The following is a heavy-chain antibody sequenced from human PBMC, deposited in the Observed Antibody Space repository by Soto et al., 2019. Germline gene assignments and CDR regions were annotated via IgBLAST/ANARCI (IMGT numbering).Heavy chain of an antibody. D-gene: IGHD3-22*01. CDR1: GGTFCSYA. J-gene: IGHJ5*02. CDR2: IIPIFGTA. V-gene: IGHV1-69*12. CDR3: ARDRGPSSGYYPYWFDP. Sequence: QVQLVQAGAEVKKPGCSVKVSCKASGGTFCSYAISWVRQAPGQGLEWMGEIIPIFGTANYAQKFQGRVTITADESTSTAYMELSSLRSEDTAVYYCARDRGPSSGYYPYWFDPWGQGTLVTVSS.